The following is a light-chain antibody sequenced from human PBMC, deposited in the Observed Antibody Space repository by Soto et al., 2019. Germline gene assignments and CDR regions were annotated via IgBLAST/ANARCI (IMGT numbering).Light chain of an antibody. Sequence: DIVLTQSPGTLSLSPGERATLSCRASQTLSPNYLAWCQQKPGHPPRLLIYGSSKRATGIPDRFSGSGSGTDFNLNISRLAPDDFGVYFCQQYSALPMTFGQGTRLAIK. J-gene: IGKJ5*01. V-gene: IGKV3-20*01. CDR2: GSS. CDR3: QQYSALPMT. CDR1: QTLSPNY.